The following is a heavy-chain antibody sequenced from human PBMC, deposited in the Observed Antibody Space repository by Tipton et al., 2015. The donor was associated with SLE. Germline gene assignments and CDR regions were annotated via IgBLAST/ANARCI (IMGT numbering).Heavy chain of an antibody. CDR1: GFTLKTYW. CDR3: ARDLRFYGSGSRYYFDH. Sequence: SLRLSCGASGFTLKTYWMSWLRQAPGKGLEWVAFIRYDETKEYYADSVNGRFIISRDTSKNTLYLQMNTLRPEDTGFYYCARDLRFYGSGSRYYFDHWGQGTSVTVSP. J-gene: IGHJ4*02. V-gene: IGHV3-30*02. CDR2: IRYDETKE. D-gene: IGHD3-10*01.